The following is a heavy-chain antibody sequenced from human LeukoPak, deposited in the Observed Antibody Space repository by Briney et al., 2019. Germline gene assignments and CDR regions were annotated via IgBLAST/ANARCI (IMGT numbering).Heavy chain of an antibody. Sequence: PSETLSLTCTVSGGSIRSTSYYWGWIRQPPGKGLEWVGSIYYSGSTYYNPSLKSRVTISVDTSKNQFSLKLSSETAADTAVYYCARDLYSSRTNDAFVIWGQGTMVTVSS. CDR2: IYYSGST. V-gene: IGHV4-39*07. CDR3: ARDLYSSRTNDAFVI. J-gene: IGHJ3*02. CDR1: GGSIRSTSYY. D-gene: IGHD6-13*01.